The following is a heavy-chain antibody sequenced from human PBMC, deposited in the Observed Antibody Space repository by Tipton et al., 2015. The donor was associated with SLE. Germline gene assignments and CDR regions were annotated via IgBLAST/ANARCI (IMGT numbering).Heavy chain of an antibody. CDR2: ITGSGDST. CDR3: AKGENWDDAFDI. J-gene: IGHJ3*02. V-gene: IGHV3-23*01. Sequence: SLRLSCAASGFTFSSFAMTWVRQAPGKGLEWVSVITGSGDSTYYADSVKGRFTISRDNSKNTLFLQMNSLRVEDTAMYYCAKGENWDDAFDIWGQGTMVTVSS. D-gene: IGHD1-26*01. CDR1: GFTFSSFA.